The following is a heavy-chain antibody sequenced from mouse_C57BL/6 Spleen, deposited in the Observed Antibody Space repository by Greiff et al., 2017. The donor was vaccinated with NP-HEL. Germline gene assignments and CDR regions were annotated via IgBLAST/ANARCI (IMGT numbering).Heavy chain of an antibody. CDR2: YPGSGNTY. V-gene: IGHV1-83*01. CDR3: RSPYFDY. CDR1: YTFTDYYM. Sequence: VQLQQSGPELVKPGASVKMSCKASGYTFTDYYMPWVQQKPGKGLEWIGEIYPGSGNTYYNEKFKGKATLTADTSSSTAYMQLSSLTSEDSAVYFCARSPYFDYWGQGTTLTVSS. J-gene: IGHJ2*01.